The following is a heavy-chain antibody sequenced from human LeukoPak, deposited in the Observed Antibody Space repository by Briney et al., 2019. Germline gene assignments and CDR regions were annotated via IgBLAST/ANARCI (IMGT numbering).Heavy chain of an antibody. J-gene: IGHJ6*03. D-gene: IGHD3-22*01. CDR2: INHSGIT. CDR1: GGSFSDYY. Sequence: SETLSLTCAVYGGSFSDYYWSWIRQPPGKGLEYIGEINHSGITNYNPSLMSRVTISVDTSKNQFSLKLSSVTAADTAVYYCARGYYYDSSGDHYMDVWGKGTTVTISS. V-gene: IGHV4-34*01. CDR3: ARGYYYDSSGDHYMDV.